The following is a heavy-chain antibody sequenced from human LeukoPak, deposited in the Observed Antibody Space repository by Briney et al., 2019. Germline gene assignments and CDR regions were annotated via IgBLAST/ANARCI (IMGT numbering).Heavy chain of an antibody. CDR3: ARTLLYYDFWSGYSNTPMCAFDI. V-gene: IGHV4-39*07. D-gene: IGHD3-3*01. CDR1: GGSISSGGYY. Sequence: PSETLSLTCTVSGGSISSGGYYWSRIRQHPGKGLEWIGEINHSGSTNYNPSLKSRVTISVDTSKNQFSLKLSSVTAADTAVYYCARTLLYYDFWSGYSNTPMCAFDIWGQGTMVTVSS. CDR2: INHSGST. J-gene: IGHJ3*02.